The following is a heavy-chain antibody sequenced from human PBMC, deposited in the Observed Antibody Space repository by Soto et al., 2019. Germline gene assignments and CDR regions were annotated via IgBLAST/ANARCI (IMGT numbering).Heavy chain of an antibody. D-gene: IGHD6-19*01. CDR1: GYTFTGYY. Sequence: ASVKVSCKASGYTFTGYYMHWVRQAPGQGLEWMGWTNPNSGGTNYAQKFQGRVTMTRDTSISTAYMELSRPRSDDTAVYYCARDPIAVAGGWFDPWGQGTLVTVSS. J-gene: IGHJ5*02. CDR3: ARDPIAVAGGWFDP. V-gene: IGHV1-2*02. CDR2: TNPNSGGT.